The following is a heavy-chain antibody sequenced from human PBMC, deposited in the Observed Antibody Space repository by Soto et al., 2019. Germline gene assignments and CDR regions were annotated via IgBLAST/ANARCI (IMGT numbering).Heavy chain of an antibody. V-gene: IGHV3-9*01. CDR3: AKGRSSIIGEVMDY. Sequence: EVQLVESGGALVQPGRSLRLSCVASGFNFDDSAMNWVRQVPGKGLEWVSGITWNSGQILYADSVKGRFTISRDNAKKSLYLELNSLRPEDTALYDGAKGRSSIIGEVMDYWGQGTPVTVSS. CDR2: ITWNSGQI. D-gene: IGHD2-2*01. J-gene: IGHJ4*02. CDR1: GFNFDDSA.